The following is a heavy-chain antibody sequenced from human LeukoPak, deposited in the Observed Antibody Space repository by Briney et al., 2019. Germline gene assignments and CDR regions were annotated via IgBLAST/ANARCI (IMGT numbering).Heavy chain of an antibody. J-gene: IGHJ6*02. Sequence: SETLSLTCTVSGGSISSYYWSWIRQPPGKGLEWIGYIYYSGSTNYNPSLKSRVTISVDTSKNQFSLKLSSVTAADTAVYYCAGGRIAARPGYYYYYGMDVWGQGTTVTVSS. CDR2: IYYSGST. CDR3: AGGRIAARPGYYYYYGMDV. D-gene: IGHD6-6*01. CDR1: GGSISSYY. V-gene: IGHV4-59*01.